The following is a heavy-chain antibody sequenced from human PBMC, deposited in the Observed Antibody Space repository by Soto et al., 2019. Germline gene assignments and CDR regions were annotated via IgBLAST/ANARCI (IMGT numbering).Heavy chain of an antibody. CDR1: GFTFSSYA. Sequence: EVQLLESGGGLVQPGGSLRLSCAASGFTFSSYAMSWVRRAPGKGLEWVSAISGSGGSTYYADSVRGRFTISRDNSQNTLHLQLDSLRAEATAVYYCAKGSGVTGRKDRFDYWGQGPLVTVSS. V-gene: IGHV3-23*01. CDR3: AKGSGVTGRKDRFDY. D-gene: IGHD2-8*01. J-gene: IGHJ4*02. CDR2: ISGSGGST.